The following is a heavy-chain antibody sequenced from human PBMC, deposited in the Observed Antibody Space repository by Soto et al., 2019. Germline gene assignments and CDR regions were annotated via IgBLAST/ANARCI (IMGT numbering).Heavy chain of an antibody. CDR2: ISHDGSRK. V-gene: IGHV3-33*05. CDR3: ARGGGDYGDFFDY. CDR1: GFTFMSYV. Sequence: GGSLRLSCGASGFTFMSYVMHWARQSPGKGLEWVAIISHDGSRKYYAESVKGRFTISRDNSKKTLYVQMNSLRAEDTAVYYCARGGGDYGDFFDYWGHGTLVTVSS. D-gene: IGHD4-17*01. J-gene: IGHJ4*01.